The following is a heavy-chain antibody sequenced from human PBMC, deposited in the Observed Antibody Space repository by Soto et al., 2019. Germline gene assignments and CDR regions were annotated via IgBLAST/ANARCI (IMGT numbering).Heavy chain of an antibody. J-gene: IGHJ6*03. CDR3: AKATSGYYYYMDV. D-gene: IGHD5-12*01. CDR2: INHSGST. V-gene: IGHV4-34*01. CDR1: GGSFSGYY. Sequence: SETLSLTCAVYGGSFSGYYWSWIRQPPGKGLEWIGEINHSGSTNYNPSLKSRVTISVDTSKNQFSLKLSSVTAADTAMYYCAKATSGYYYYMDVWGKGTTVTVSS.